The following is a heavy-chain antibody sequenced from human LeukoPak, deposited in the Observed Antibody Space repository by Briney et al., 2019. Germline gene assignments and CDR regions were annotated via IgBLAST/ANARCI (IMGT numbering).Heavy chain of an antibody. V-gene: IGHV4-39*07. CDR2: MHHSGIT. CDR1: GDSISTTSIY. D-gene: IGHD3-10*01. Sequence: SETLSLTCNVSGDSISTTSIYWGWIRQPPGQGLEWIGSMHHSGITYYNPSLKSRASISVDTSKNQFSLRLSSVTAADTAVYYCARVGYGSGGYYNNGAFDIWGQGTMVTVSS. CDR3: ARVGYGSGGYYNNGAFDI. J-gene: IGHJ3*02.